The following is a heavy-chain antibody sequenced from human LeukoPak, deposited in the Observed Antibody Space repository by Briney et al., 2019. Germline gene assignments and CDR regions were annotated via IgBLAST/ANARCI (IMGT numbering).Heavy chain of an antibody. J-gene: IGHJ4*02. Sequence: GESLKISCKGSGYSFSHYWIGWVRQMPGQGLKWMGLILPDGSETRYSPSFQGQVTISADKSISTAYLQWSSLKASDTAMYYCARSVNYFDFWGQGTLVTVSS. CDR2: ILPDGSET. CDR1: GYSFSHYW. CDR3: ARSVNYFDF. V-gene: IGHV5-51*01. D-gene: IGHD4-17*01.